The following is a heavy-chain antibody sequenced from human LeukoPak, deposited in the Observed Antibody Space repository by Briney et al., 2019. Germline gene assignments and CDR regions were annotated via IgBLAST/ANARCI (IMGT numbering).Heavy chain of an antibody. CDR2: INPNSGGT. D-gene: IGHD5-24*01. V-gene: IGHV1-2*02. CDR3: ARNRYGYNVGY. CDR1: GYXFTDYY. Sequence: ASVKVSCKASGYXFTDYYFHWVRQAPGQGREWMGWINPNSGGTNYAQKFQGRVTMTRDTYISTAYMELSSLRSDDTAVYYCARNRYGYNVGYWGQGTLVTVSS. J-gene: IGHJ4*02.